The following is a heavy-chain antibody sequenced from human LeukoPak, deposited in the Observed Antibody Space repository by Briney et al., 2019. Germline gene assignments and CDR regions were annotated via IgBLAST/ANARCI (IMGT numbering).Heavy chain of an antibody. CDR1: GGSISSIYFY. J-gene: IGHJ4*02. CDR3: AREVATISREYYFDN. Sequence: SETLSLTCTVPGGSISSIYFYWAWIRQPPGKGLEWIGSIYYSGNTYYNPSLKSRVTISVDTSKNQLSLKLSSVTAADTAVYYCAREVATISREYYFDNWGQGTLVTVSS. D-gene: IGHD5-12*01. V-gene: IGHV4-39*07. CDR2: IYYSGNT.